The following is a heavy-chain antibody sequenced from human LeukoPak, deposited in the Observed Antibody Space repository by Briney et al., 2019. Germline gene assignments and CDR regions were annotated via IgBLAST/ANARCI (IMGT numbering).Heavy chain of an antibody. CDR1: GFTFSSYS. D-gene: IGHD4-17*01. J-gene: IGHJ4*02. CDR3: AKDPSMYDGDYIIR. V-gene: IGHV3-23*01. CDR2: FSVSDKTT. Sequence: PGGTLTLSCAASGFTFSSYSMSWVRQAPGKGREWGSGFSVSDKTTYYADSVKGRFIISRDNCENTLYLQIKSLRAEDTAVYYCAKDPSMYDGDYIIRWGQGTLVIVSS.